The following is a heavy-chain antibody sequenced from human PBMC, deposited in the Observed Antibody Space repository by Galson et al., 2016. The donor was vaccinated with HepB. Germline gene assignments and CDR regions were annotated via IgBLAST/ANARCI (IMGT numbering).Heavy chain of an antibody. CDR3: ARHVLSNYVSWGDH. D-gene: IGHD1-7*01. CDR2: IDPSESYT. J-gene: IGHJ4*02. V-gene: IGHV5-10-1*01. Sequence: QSGAEVKRPGESLRISCKASGSRFNIYWISWVRQMPGKGLEWMGRIDPSESYTNYSPSFEGHVTISADNSISTAYMQWSSLKASDTAMYFCARHVLSNYVSWGDHWGQGTLVTVSS. CDR1: GSRFNIYW.